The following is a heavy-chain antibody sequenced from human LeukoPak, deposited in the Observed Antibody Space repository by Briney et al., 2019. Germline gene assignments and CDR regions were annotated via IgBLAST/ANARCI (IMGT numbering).Heavy chain of an antibody. CDR3: ARASGGYYYYYYMDV. D-gene: IGHD4-23*01. CDR2: IYYNGST. V-gene: IGHV4-59*01. J-gene: IGHJ6*03. CDR1: GGSISRYY. Sequence: PSETLSLTCTVSGGSISRYYWTWIRRPPGKGLEWIGYIYYNGSTKYNPSLKSRVTMPVDTSKNQFSLKLSSVTAADTAVYYCARASGGYYYYYYMDVWGKGTTVTISS.